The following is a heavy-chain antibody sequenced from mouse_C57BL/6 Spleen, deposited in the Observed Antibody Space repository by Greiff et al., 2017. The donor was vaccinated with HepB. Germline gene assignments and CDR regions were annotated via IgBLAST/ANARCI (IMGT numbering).Heavy chain of an antibody. CDR1: GYTFTSYW. J-gene: IGHJ2*01. Sequence: VQLQQPGAELVKPGASVKMSCKASGYTFTSYWITWVKQRPGQGLEWIGDIYPGSGSTNYNEKFKSKATLTVDTSSSTAYMQLSSLTSEDSAVYYCARRSNYDGYYFDYWGQGTTLTVSS. CDR3: ARRSNYDGYYFDY. CDR2: IYPGSGST. V-gene: IGHV1-55*01. D-gene: IGHD2-5*01.